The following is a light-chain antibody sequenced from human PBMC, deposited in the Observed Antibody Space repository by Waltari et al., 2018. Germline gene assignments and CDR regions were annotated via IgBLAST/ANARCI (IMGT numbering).Light chain of an antibody. CDR2: GAS. J-gene: IGKJ2*01. CDR3: QQYGTSPPYT. V-gene: IGKV3-20*01. CDR1: QYVSSSS. Sequence: EIVLTQSPGTLSLSPGERATLSCRASQYVSSSSLALYQQKPGQAPRLLIYGASSRATGIPDRFSGSGSGTDFTLTISRLEPEDFVVYYCQQYGTSPPYTFGQGTKLEI.